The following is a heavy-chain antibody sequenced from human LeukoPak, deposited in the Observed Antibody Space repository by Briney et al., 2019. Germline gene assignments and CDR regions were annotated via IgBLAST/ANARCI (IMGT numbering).Heavy chain of an antibody. J-gene: IGHJ3*02. V-gene: IGHV3-15*01. CDR3: TTVGCGGDCSPRFDAFDI. D-gene: IGHD2-21*02. CDR2: IKSKTDGGTT. CDR1: GFTFSNAW. Sequence: KPGGSLRLSCAASGFTFSNAWMSWVRQAPGRGLEWVGRIKSKTDGGTTDYAAPVKGRFTISRDDSKNTLYLQMNSLKTEDTAVYYCTTVGCGGDCSPRFDAFDIWGQGTMVTVSS.